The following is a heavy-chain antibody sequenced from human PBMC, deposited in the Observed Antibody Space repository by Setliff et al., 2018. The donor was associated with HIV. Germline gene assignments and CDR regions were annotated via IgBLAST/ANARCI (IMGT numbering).Heavy chain of an antibody. CDR3: ARIVRPSYYYYYYMDV. J-gene: IGHJ6*03. CDR1: GYTLTEVS. Sequence: ASVKVSCKISGYTLTEVSMHWVRQAPGKGLEWMGYFDPQDGKTIYAQKFQGRVTMSRDTSIDTAYMELSSLRSEDTAVYYCARIVRPSYYYYYYMDVWGKGTTVTVSS. V-gene: IGHV1-24*01. CDR2: FDPQDGKT. D-gene: IGHD3-10*02.